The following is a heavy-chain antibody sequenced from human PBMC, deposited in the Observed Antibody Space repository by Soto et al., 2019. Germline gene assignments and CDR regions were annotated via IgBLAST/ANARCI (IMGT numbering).Heavy chain of an antibody. CDR2: ISYDGSNK. D-gene: IGHD2-15*01. CDR1: GFTFSDYA. Sequence: GGSLRLSCAASGFTFSDYAMHWVRQAPGKGLEWVAVISYDGSNKNYVDSVKGRFTISRDNSKNTLYLQMNSLRAEDTAVHYCARESRYCSGGSCSSQHAFDIWGQGTMVTVSS. V-gene: IGHV3-30*04. CDR3: ARESRYCSGGSCSSQHAFDI. J-gene: IGHJ3*02.